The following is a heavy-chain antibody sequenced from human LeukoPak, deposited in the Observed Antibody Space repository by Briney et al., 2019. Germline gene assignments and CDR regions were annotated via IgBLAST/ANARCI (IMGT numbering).Heavy chain of an antibody. V-gene: IGHV3-23*01. J-gene: IGHJ4*02. CDR1: GFTFSSYA. CDR3: AKEVDILTGYYWDY. D-gene: IGHD3-9*01. Sequence: PGGSLRLSCAASGFTFSSYAMSWVRPAPGKGLEWVSRISGSGGTAYFVDSVKGRFSISRDNPKNTLYLQMNSLRAEDTAVYYCAKEVDILTGYYWDYWGQGTLVTVSS. CDR2: ISGSGGTA.